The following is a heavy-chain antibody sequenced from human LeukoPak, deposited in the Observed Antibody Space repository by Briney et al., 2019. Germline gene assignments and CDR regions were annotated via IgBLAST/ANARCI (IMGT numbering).Heavy chain of an antibody. CDR2: IYYSGST. Sequence: PSETLSLTCTVSGGSISSGDYYWSWIRQPPGKGLEWIGYIYYSGSTYYNPSLKSRVTISVDTSKNQFSLKLSSVTAADTAVYYCARAQYYDFWSGYKYYFDCWGQGTLVTVSS. CDR1: GGSISSGDYY. D-gene: IGHD3-3*01. J-gene: IGHJ4*02. CDR3: ARAQYYDFWSGYKYYFDC. V-gene: IGHV4-30-4*01.